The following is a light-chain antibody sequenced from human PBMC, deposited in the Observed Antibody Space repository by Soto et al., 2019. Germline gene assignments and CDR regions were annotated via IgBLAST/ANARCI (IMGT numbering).Light chain of an antibody. V-gene: IGKV3-15*01. CDR2: GAS. CDR3: QQYNNWPPYT. J-gene: IGKJ2*01. CDR1: QSVSSN. Sequence: EIVMTQSPATLSVSPGERATLSCRASQSVSSNLAWYQQKPGQAPRLRIYGASTRATGIPARFSGSGSGTEFTLTISSLQSEDVAVYYCQQYNNWPPYTFGQGTKLESK.